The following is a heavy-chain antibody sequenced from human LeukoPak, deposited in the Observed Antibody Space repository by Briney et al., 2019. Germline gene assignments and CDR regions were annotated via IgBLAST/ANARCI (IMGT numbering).Heavy chain of an antibody. Sequence: PGGSLRLSCAASGFTFSSYDMSWVRQAPGKGLEWVSAISGSGGSTYYADSVKGRFTISRDNSKNTLYLQMNSLRAEDTAVYYCATGGIYTGDWFDPWGQGTLVTVSS. CDR2: ISGSGGST. J-gene: IGHJ5*02. D-gene: IGHD6-13*01. V-gene: IGHV3-23*01. CDR1: GFTFSSYD. CDR3: ATGGIYTGDWFDP.